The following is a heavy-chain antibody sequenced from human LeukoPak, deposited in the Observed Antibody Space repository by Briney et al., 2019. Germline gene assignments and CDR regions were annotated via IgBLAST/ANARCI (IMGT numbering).Heavy chain of an antibody. V-gene: IGHV3-21*01. Sequence: GGSLRLSCAASGFTFSSYNMNWVRQAPGKGLEWVSSISSSSSYIYYADSVKGRFTISRDNAKNSLYLQMNSLRAEDTAVYYCARETRMWELNAFDIWGQGTMVTVSS. J-gene: IGHJ3*02. CDR3: ARETRMWELNAFDI. D-gene: IGHD1-26*01. CDR1: GFTFSSYN. CDR2: ISSSSSYI.